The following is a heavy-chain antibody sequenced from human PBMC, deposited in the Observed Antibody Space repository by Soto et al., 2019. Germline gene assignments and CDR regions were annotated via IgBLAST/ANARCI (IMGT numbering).Heavy chain of an antibody. D-gene: IGHD2-15*01. CDR2: ISSSSSYI. CDR1: GFTFSSYS. V-gene: IGHV3-21*01. Sequence: GGSLRLSCAASGFTFSSYSMNWVRQAPGKGLEWVSSISSSSSYIYYADSVKGRVTISRDNAKNSLYLQMNSLRAEDTAVYYCARDGGGGYCSGGSCYNWFDPWGQGTLVTVSS. J-gene: IGHJ5*02. CDR3: ARDGGGGYCSGGSCYNWFDP.